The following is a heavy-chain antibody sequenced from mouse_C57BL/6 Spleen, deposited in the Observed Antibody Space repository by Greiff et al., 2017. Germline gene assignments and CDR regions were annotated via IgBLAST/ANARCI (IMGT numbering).Heavy chain of an antibody. CDR1: GYTFTSYW. V-gene: IGHV1-72*01. CDR2: IDPNSGGT. Sequence: QVQLKQPGAELVKPGASVKLSCKASGYTFTSYWMHWVKQRPGRGLEWIGRIDPNSGGTKYNEKFKSKATLTVDKPSSTAYMQRSSLTSEDSAVYYCARMGFYDGYRYAMDYWGQGTSVTVSS. J-gene: IGHJ4*01. CDR3: ARMGFYDGYRYAMDY. D-gene: IGHD2-3*01.